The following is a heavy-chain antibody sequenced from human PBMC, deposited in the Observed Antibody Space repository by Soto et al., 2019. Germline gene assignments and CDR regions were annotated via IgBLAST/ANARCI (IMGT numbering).Heavy chain of an antibody. V-gene: IGHV4-4*07. D-gene: IGHD3-3*01. J-gene: IGHJ5*02. CDR3: ARGQRFSESFYP. Sequence: PSETLSLTCTVSGGASSGYYWTWIRQSAGKGLEWIGRIYSSGGTKYNPSLQSRVTMSLDTSKNQFSLRLTSVTAADTAVFYWARGQRFSESFYPCGQGTWVTVSS. CDR2: IYSSGGT. CDR1: GGASSGYY.